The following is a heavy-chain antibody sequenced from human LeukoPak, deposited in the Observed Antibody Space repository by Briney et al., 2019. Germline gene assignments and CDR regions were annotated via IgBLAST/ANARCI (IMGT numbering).Heavy chain of an antibody. CDR2: ISSSSSYT. CDR3: ARESESSGFDY. CDR1: GFTFSDYY. V-gene: IGHV3-11*06. J-gene: IGHJ4*02. Sequence: GGSLRFSCAASGFTFSDYYMSWIRQAPGKGLEWVSYISSSSSYTNYADSVKGRFTISRDNAKNSLYLQMNSLRAEDTAVYYCARESESSGFDYWGQGTPVTVSS. D-gene: IGHD6-19*01.